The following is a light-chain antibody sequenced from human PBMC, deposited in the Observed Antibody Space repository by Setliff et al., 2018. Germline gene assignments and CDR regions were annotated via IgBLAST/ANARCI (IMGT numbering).Light chain of an antibody. CDR2: GVS. Sequence: QSALTQPASVSGSPGQSTTISCSGTSNDVGSYDLVSWYQQHPGKAPKLIIYGVSDRPSGVSSRFSGSKSGNTASLTISGLQTEDEADYYCTAYTSGTTYVFGTGTKVTVL. V-gene: IGLV2-14*03. CDR3: TAYTSGTTYV. J-gene: IGLJ1*01. CDR1: SNDVGSYDL.